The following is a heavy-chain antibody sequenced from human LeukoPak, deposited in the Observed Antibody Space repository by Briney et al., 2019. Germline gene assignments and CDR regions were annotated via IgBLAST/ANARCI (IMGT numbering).Heavy chain of an antibody. CDR3: ARHYCGGDCYSRWYFDL. CDR1: GGSISSYY. V-gene: IGHV4-59*12. CDR2: IYYLGST. Sequence: SETLSLTCTVSGGSISSYYWSWIRQPPGKGLEWIGYIYYLGSTNYNPSLKSRVTISVDTSKNQFSLKLSSVTAADTAVYYCARHYCGGDCYSRWYFDLWGRGTLVTVSS. D-gene: IGHD2-21*02. J-gene: IGHJ2*01.